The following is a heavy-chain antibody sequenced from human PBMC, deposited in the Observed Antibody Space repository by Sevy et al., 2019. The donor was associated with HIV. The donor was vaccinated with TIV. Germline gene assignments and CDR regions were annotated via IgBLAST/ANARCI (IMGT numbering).Heavy chain of an antibody. D-gene: IGHD3-3*01. J-gene: IGHJ4*02. Sequence: GGSLRLSCAASGFSFSTYAMTWVRQAPGKGLEWVSGISGSGTSTYYTDSGKARFTISRDNSKNTVYLQMNNLRAEDSAVYYCGKVSIFGVGGFYDYWGQGTLVTVSS. V-gene: IGHV3-23*01. CDR3: GKVSIFGVGGFYDY. CDR1: GFSFSTYA. CDR2: ISGSGTST.